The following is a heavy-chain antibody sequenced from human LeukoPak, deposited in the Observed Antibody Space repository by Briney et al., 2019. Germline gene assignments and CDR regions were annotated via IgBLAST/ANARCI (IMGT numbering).Heavy chain of an antibody. D-gene: IGHD6-13*01. CDR3: ARDQDRRIAAAGIGWFDP. V-gene: IGHV3-11*04. CDR2: ISSSGSTI. CDR1: GFTFSDYY. Sequence: GGSLRLSCAASGFTFSDYYMSWIRQAPGKGLEWVSYISSSGSTIYYADSVKGRFTISRDNAKNSLYLQMNSLRAEDTAVYYCARDQDRRIAAAGIGWFDPWGQGTLVTVSS. J-gene: IGHJ5*02.